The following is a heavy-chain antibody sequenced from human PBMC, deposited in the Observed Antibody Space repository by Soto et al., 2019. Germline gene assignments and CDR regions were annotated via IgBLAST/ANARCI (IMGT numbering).Heavy chain of an antibody. Sequence: QVQLVESGGGVVEPGRCLRVSCAASGYTFSDHAMHWVRQAPGKGLEWLALISYDGINKNYADSVRGRFTISTDSSKKTLFLQMNSLRPEDTAVYYCFGSLGCWGQGTLVTVSS. J-gene: IGHJ4*02. V-gene: IGHV3-30-3*01. D-gene: IGHD3-16*01. CDR2: ISYDGINK. CDR1: GYTFSDHA. CDR3: FGSLGC.